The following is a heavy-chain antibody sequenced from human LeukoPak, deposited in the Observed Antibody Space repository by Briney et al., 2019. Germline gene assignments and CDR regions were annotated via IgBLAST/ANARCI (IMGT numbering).Heavy chain of an antibody. CDR3: AKFGGTYFSWFDP. CDR2: ISGTGDTT. Sequence: GSLRLSCVGSGFTFSHYWMTWVRQAPGKGLEWVSTISGTGDTTYYADSVKGQFAISRDNSKNTLYLQMNSLRAEDTAVYYCAKFGGTYFSWFDPWGQGTLVTVSS. J-gene: IGHJ5*02. CDR1: GFTFSHYW. V-gene: IGHV3-23*01. D-gene: IGHD1-26*01.